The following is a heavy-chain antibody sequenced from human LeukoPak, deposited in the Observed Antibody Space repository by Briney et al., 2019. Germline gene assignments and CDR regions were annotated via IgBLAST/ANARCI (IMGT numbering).Heavy chain of an antibody. J-gene: IGHJ4*02. CDR1: GFTFSSYA. Sequence: GGSLRLSCAASGFTFSSYAMHWVRQAPGKGLEWVAVISYDGSNKYYADTVKGRFTISRDNSKNTLYLQMNSLRAEDTAVYYCAREHTYDFWSGCFDYWGQGTLVTVSS. D-gene: IGHD3-3*01. CDR2: ISYDGSNK. CDR3: AREHTYDFWSGCFDY. V-gene: IGHV3-30-3*01.